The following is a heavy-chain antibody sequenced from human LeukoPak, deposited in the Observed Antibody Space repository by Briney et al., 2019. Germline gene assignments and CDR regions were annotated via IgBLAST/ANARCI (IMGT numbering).Heavy chain of an antibody. CDR3: AKDPFPYSNYFDY. CDR1: GFTFSSYA. V-gene: IGHV3-23*01. CDR2: ISGSGGST. Sequence: GGSLRLSCAASGFTFSSYAMSWVRQALGKGLEWVSAISGSGGSTYYADSVKGRFTISRDNSKNTLYLQMNSLRAEDTAVYYCAKDPFPYSNYFDYWGQGTLVTVSS. D-gene: IGHD4-4*01. J-gene: IGHJ4*02.